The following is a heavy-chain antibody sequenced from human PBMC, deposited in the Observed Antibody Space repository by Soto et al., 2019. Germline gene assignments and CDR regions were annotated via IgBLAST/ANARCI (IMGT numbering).Heavy chain of an antibody. J-gene: IGHJ3*02. V-gene: IGHV4-31*03. D-gene: IGHD2-15*01. CDR3: ARDRYCSGGSCYDLVGAFDI. CDR1: GGSISSGGYY. CDR2: IYYSGST. Sequence: QVQLQESGPGLVKPSQTLSLTCTVSGGSISSGGYYWSWIRQHPGKGLEWIGYIYYSGSTYYNPSLKSRVTISVDTSKNQFSLKLSSVTAADTAVYYCARDRYCSGGSCYDLVGAFDIWGQGTMVTVSS.